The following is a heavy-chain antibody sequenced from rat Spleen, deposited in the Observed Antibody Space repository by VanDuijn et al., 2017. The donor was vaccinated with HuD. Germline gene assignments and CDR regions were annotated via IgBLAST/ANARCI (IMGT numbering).Heavy chain of an antibody. CDR1: GFTFSDYN. CDR3: TRRPYYDGAYYPFAY. D-gene: IGHD1-12*02. Sequence: EVQLVESGGGFVQPGRSLKLSCAASGFTFSDYNMAWVRQAPTKGLEWVASISVGGGNSYYRDPVKGRFTISRDNAKSTLYLQMNSLRSEDTATYYCTRRPYYDGAYYPFAYWGQGTLVTVSS. V-gene: IGHV5-25*01. J-gene: IGHJ3*01. CDR2: ISVGGGNS.